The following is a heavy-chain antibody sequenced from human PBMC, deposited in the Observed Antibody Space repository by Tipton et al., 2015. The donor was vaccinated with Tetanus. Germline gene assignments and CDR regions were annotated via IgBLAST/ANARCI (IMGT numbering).Heavy chain of an antibody. D-gene: IGHD3-16*02. J-gene: IGHJ4*02. CDR2: IYGDGST. CDR3: ARDYPDFDY. Sequence: SLRLSCAASGFSVSRKYMTWVRQAPGKGLEWVSLIYGDGSTYYADSVKGRFTISRDNSKNTLYLQMSNLRAEDTAVYYCARDYPDFDYWGQGTLVTVSS. V-gene: IGHV3-53*01. CDR1: GFSVSRKY.